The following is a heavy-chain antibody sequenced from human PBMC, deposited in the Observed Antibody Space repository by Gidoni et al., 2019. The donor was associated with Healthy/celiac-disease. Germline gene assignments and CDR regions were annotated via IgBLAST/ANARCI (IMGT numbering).Heavy chain of an antibody. Sequence: QMQLVQSGPEVKKPGTSGKVSCKASGFTFTSSAMQWVRQARGQRLEWIGWIVVGSGNTNYAQKFQERVTITRDMSTSTAYMELSSLRSEDTAVYYCAAENVVGATGGWFDPWGQGTLVTVSS. CDR2: IVVGSGNT. D-gene: IGHD1-26*01. CDR3: AAENVVGATGGWFDP. V-gene: IGHV1-58*02. CDR1: GFTFTSSA. J-gene: IGHJ5*02.